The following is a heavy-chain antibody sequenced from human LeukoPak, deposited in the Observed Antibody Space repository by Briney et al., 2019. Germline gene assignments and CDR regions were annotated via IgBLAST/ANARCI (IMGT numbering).Heavy chain of an antibody. Sequence: GSLRLSCAASGFTFSSYAMSWVRQAPGKGLEWVSAISGSGGSTYYADSVKGRFTISRDNSKNTLYLQMNSLRAEDTAVYYCAKLGGDHKYYYYYMDVWGKGTTVTVSS. CDR2: ISGSGGST. V-gene: IGHV3-23*01. CDR3: AKLGGDHKYYYYYMDV. CDR1: GFTFSSYA. J-gene: IGHJ6*03. D-gene: IGHD2-21*02.